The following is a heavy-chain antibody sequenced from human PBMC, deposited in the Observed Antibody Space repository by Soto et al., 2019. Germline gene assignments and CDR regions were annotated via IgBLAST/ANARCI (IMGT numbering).Heavy chain of an antibody. J-gene: IGHJ5*02. V-gene: IGHV1-3*01. CDR3: ARGEGYCSGGSCYRWFDP. D-gene: IGHD2-15*01. Sequence: ASVKVSCKASGYTFTKYALHWVRQAPGQRLEWMGWINGGNGNTKYSQKFQGRVTITRDTSASTAYMELSSLRSEDTAVYYCARGEGYCSGGSCYRWFDPWGREPWSPSPQ. CDR1: GYTFTKYA. CDR2: INGGNGNT.